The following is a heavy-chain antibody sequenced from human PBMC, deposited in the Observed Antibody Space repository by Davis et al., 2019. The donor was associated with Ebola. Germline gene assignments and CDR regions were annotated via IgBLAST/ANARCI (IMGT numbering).Heavy chain of an antibody. V-gene: IGHV3-53*01. CDR2: IYSGGST. J-gene: IGHJ4*02. Sequence: GESLKISCAASGFTVSSNYMSWVRQAPGKGLEWVSVIYSGGSTYYADSVKGRFTISRDNPKNTLFLQMNSRRAEDTAVYYCAKYGVSVVGATRGGFDYWGQGTLVTVSS. D-gene: IGHD1-26*01. CDR3: AKYGVSVVGATRGGFDY. CDR1: GFTVSSNY.